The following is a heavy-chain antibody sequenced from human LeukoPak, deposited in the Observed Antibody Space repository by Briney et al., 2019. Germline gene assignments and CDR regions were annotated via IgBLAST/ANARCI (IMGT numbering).Heavy chain of an antibody. D-gene: IGHD3-3*01. CDR1: GFTFSRYP. Sequence: GGSLRLSCSASGFTFSRYPMHWVRQAPGKGLEYVSAISGNGGSTYYADSVKGRFAISRDNSKNTLYLQMSSLRTEDTAIYYCVKAQYDFWSGLDYWGQGTLVTVSS. CDR2: ISGNGGST. J-gene: IGHJ4*02. V-gene: IGHV3-64D*09. CDR3: VKAQYDFWSGLDY.